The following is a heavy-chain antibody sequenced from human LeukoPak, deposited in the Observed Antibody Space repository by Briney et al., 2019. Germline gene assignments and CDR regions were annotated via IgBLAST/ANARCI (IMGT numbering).Heavy chain of an antibody. CDR2: ISGSGDGT. CDR1: GFTFSGYA. Sequence: PGGSLRLPCAASGFTFSGYAMSWVRQAPGKGLEWVSAISGSGDGTYYADSAKGRFTISRDNSKNTLFLQMNSLRAEDTAVYYCAKAGVLTLVRGVIVDYWGQGTLVTVSS. CDR3: AKAGVLTLVRGVIVDY. V-gene: IGHV3-23*01. J-gene: IGHJ4*02. D-gene: IGHD3-10*01.